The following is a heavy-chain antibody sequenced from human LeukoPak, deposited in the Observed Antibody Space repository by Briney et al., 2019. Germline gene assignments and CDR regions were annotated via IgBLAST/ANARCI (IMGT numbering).Heavy chain of an antibody. J-gene: IGHJ4*02. CDR1: GGSFSGYY. D-gene: IGHD3-22*01. CDR3: ARDPYYDSSGYVGDELDY. CDR2: INHSGST. V-gene: IGHV4-34*01. Sequence: RPSETLSLTCAVYGGSFSGYYWSWIRQPPGKGLEWIGEINHSGSTNYNPSLKSRVTISVDTSKNQFSLKLSSVTAADTAVYYCARDPYYDSSGYVGDELDYWGQGTLVTVSS.